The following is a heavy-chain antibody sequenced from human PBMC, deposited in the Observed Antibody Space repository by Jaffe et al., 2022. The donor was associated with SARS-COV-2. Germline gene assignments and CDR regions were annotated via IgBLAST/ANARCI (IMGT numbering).Heavy chain of an antibody. D-gene: IGHD2-2*01. CDR1: GGSISSSSYY. CDR2: IYYSGST. J-gene: IGHJ4*02. Sequence: QLQLQESGPGLVKPSETLSLTCTVSGGSISSSSYYWGWIRQPPGKGLEWIGSIYYSGSTYYNPSLKSRVTISVDTSKNQFSLKLSSVTAADTAVYYCARHLMFLVRGPGHLDYWGQGTLVTVSS. V-gene: IGHV4-39*01. CDR3: ARHLMFLVRGPGHLDY.